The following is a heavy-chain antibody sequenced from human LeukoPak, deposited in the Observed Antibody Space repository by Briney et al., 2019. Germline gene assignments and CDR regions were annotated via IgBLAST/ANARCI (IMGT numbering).Heavy chain of an antibody. D-gene: IGHD3-10*01. CDR3: ARRVRVATIDY. Sequence: SETLSLNCTVSGGSISSSLYYWAWIRQPPGKGLEWIGSIYYSGSTTTYYNPSLKSRVTISVDTSKNQFSLKLSSVTAADTAVYYCARRVRVATIDYWGQGTLVTVSS. CDR2: IYYSGSTTT. J-gene: IGHJ4*02. CDR1: GGSISSSLYY. V-gene: IGHV4-39*01.